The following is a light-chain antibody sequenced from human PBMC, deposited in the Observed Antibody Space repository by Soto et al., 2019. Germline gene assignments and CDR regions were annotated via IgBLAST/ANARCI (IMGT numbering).Light chain of an antibody. Sequence: QSVLTQPPSASGSPGQSVTISCTGTNSDVGGYNYVSWYQQHPGKAPKRMIYEVSKRPSGVPDRFSGSKSGNTASLTVSGLQAEDEADYYCSSYAGYNNFEFGGGTKVTVL. CDR3: SSYAGYNNFE. J-gene: IGLJ2*01. CDR2: EVS. CDR1: NSDVGGYNY. V-gene: IGLV2-8*01.